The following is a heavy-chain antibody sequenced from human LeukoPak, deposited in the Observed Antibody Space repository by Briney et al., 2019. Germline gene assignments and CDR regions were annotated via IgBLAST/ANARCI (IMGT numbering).Heavy chain of an antibody. J-gene: IGHJ3*02. CDR3: ASAGTYYGAGSPADAVDI. CDR2: INLNSGGT. D-gene: IGHD3-10*01. V-gene: IGHV1-2*02. CDR1: VSTVTIYY. Sequence: ASVNLSLTSSVSTVTIYYMHWVRQAPPQGLEWMGWINLNSGGTTYAQNFQGTVTMTRDTSISTAYMELSRLRSDDTAVYYCASAGTYYGAGSPADAVDIWGQGTMVTVSS.